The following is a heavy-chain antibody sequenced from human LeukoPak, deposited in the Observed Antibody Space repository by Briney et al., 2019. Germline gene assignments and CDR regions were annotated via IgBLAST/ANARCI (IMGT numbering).Heavy chain of an antibody. CDR2: INPNSGGT. V-gene: IGHV1-2*02. J-gene: IGHJ6*03. D-gene: IGHD3-10*01. CDR1: GYTFSGTGWY. CDR3: GRGGEKGGSGSYSTYYYYYYMDV. Sequence: ASVKVSCKASGYTFSGTGWYLYWLRQAPGQGLEWMGWINPNSGGTNYAQKFQGRVTMTRDTSISTAYMELSRLRSDDTAVYYCGRGGEKGGSGSYSTYYYYYYMDVWGKGTTVTVSS.